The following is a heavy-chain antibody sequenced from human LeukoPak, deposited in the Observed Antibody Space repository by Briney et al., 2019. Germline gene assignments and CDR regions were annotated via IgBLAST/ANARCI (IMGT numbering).Heavy chain of an antibody. CDR3: ARDSGYSYGFPFDY. Sequence: GGSPRLSCAASGFTFSSYSMNWVRQAPGKGLEWVSSISSSSSYIHYADSVKGRFTISRDNAKNSLYLQMNSLRAEDTAVYYCARDSGYSYGFPFDYWGQGTLVTVSS. CDR2: ISSSSSYI. D-gene: IGHD5-18*01. CDR1: GFTFSSYS. V-gene: IGHV3-21*01. J-gene: IGHJ4*02.